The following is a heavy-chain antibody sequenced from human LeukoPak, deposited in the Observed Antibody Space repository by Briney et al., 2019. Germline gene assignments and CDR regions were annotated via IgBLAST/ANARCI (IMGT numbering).Heavy chain of an antibody. V-gene: IGHV4-38-2*01. J-gene: IGHJ3*02. CDR2: VYHSGSA. CDR1: GYSISRGSY. Sequence: PSETLSLTCAVSGYSISRGSYWGWIRQPPGKGLEWIGSVYHSGSAYYNPSLKSRVTISVDTSKNQFPLKLTSVTAADTAVYYCAVGLHSGQFAFDIWGQGTMVTVSS. CDR3: AVGLHSGQFAFDI. D-gene: IGHD5-24*01.